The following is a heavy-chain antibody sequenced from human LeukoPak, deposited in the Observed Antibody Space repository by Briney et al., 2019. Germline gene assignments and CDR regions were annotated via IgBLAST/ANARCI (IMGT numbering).Heavy chain of an antibody. D-gene: IGHD2-21*01. Sequence: ASVKDSCKASGYTFTSYDLNWVRQATGQGREWVGWLNPIRGNTGYAQKFQGRVTMTRDTSISTAYMEQSSLRSGDTAVYYCAMSANYGMYVWGQRTTVTASS. V-gene: IGHV1-8*01. CDR2: LNPIRGNT. CDR1: GYTFTSYD. CDR3: AMSANYGMYV. J-gene: IGHJ6*02.